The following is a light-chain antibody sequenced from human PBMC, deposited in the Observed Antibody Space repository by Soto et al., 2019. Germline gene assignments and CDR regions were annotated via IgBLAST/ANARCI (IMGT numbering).Light chain of an antibody. V-gene: IGLV2-14*03. CDR3: SSYTSTNTVI. Sequence: QSALTQPASVSGSPGQSITISCTGTSSDVGGYNYVSWYQHHPGKAPKLMIYDVSNRPSGVSNRFSGSKSDNTASLTISGLQTEDEAEYYCSSYTSTNTVIFGGGPSSPS. CDR1: SSDVGGYNY. J-gene: IGLJ2*01. CDR2: DVS.